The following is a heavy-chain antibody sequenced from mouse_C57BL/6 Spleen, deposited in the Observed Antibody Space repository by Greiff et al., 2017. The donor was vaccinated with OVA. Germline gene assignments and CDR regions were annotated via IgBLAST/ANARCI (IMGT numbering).Heavy chain of an antibody. CDR1: GYTFTNYW. V-gene: IGHV1-63*01. J-gene: IGHJ1*03. D-gene: IGHD1-1*01. Sequence: QVQLQQSGAELVRPGTSVKMSCKASGYTFTNYWIGWAKQRPGHGLEWIGDIYPGGGYTNYNEKFKGKATLTADKSSSTAYMQFSSLTSEDSAIYYCARHGDTTSRPLSPFDVWGTGTTVTVSS. CDR2: IYPGGGYT. CDR3: ARHGDTTSRPLSPFDV.